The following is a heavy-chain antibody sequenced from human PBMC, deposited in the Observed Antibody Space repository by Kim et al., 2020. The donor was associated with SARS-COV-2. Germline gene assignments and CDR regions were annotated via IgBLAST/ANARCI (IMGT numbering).Heavy chain of an antibody. J-gene: IGHJ4*02. V-gene: IGHV4-59*01. CDR2: IYYSGST. Sequence: SETLSLTCTVSGGSISSYYWSWIRQPPGKGLEWIGYIYYSGSTNYNPSLKSRVTISVDTSKNQFSLKLSSVTAADTAVYYCARADIVVVPAAIRPGPLGYWGQGTLVTVSS. D-gene: IGHD2-2*01. CDR3: ARADIVVVPAAIRPGPLGY. CDR1: GGSISSYY.